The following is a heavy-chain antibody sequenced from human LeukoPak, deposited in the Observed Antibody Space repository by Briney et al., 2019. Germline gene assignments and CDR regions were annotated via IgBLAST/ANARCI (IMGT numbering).Heavy chain of an antibody. CDR2: INHSGST. CDR3: SGSTKLATAVNY. D-gene: IGHD2/OR15-2a*01. CDR1: GGSFSGYF. J-gene: IGHJ4*02. V-gene: IGHV4-34*01. Sequence: LGALSLTRAVYGGSFSGYFWRWIRHPPGEGLEWIWEINHSGSTNHNPSLQSRVTIPVDTSQNQIYLKLSSVTCADTAVYYCSGSTKLATAVNYWGKGTLVTVSS.